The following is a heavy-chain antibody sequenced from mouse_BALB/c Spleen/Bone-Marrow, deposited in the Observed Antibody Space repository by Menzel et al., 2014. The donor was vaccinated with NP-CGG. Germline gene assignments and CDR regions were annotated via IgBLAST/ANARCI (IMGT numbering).Heavy chain of an antibody. Sequence: VQLQQSGAELVRPGASVKLSCKASGYSFTNXWXNWVXQRPXXGXXWIXXIHPSDSETRLNQKFKDKATLTVDKSSSTAYMQLSSPTSEDSAVYYCARFGNYEGFAYWGQGTLVTVSA. CDR1: GYSFTNXW. J-gene: IGHJ3*01. D-gene: IGHD2-1*01. V-gene: IGHV1-52*01. CDR3: ARFGNYEGFAY. CDR2: IHPSDSET.